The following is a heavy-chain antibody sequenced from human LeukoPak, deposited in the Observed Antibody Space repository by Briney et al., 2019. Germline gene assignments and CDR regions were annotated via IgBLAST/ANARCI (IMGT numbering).Heavy chain of an antibody. J-gene: IGHJ5*02. CDR1: GFTFSDSA. V-gene: IGHV3-73*01. D-gene: IGHD1-26*01. Sequence: PGGSLRLSCAASGFTFSDSAIHWVRQASGKGLEWVGRIRSKANNYATAYAASVEGRFTLSRDDSQNTAYLQMNSLKTEDTALYYCSKGWALPNWFDPWGQGTLVTVSS. CDR2: IRSKANNYAT. CDR3: SKGWALPNWFDP.